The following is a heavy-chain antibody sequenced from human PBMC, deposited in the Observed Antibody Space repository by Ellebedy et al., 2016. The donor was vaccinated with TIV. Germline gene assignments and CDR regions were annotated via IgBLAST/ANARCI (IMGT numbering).Heavy chain of an antibody. V-gene: IGHV3-7*03. CDR2: INPDGSAE. CDR1: GFIISGDW. Sequence: PGGSLRLSCAASGFIISGDWMSWVRQAPGKGLEWVAHINPDGSAEYYVDSVKGRFSISRDNAKRSLFLQMNSLRVDDTAVYYCVTWDQDYGRWGQGSLVTISS. CDR3: VTWDQDYGR. J-gene: IGHJ4*02. D-gene: IGHD3-10*01.